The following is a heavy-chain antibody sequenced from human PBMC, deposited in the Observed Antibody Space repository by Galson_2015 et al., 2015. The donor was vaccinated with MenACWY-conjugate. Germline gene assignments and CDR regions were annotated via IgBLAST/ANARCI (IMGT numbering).Heavy chain of an antibody. CDR2: IRDTGGL. CDR3: ARIPT. D-gene: IGHD2-21*01. Sequence: LSLTCTVSGGSISSHYWSWFRQPPGKGLEWIAYIRDTGGLKDNPSLKSRVTMSADKSNNQFSLRLISVTAADTAVYYCARIPTWG. J-gene: IGHJ5*01. CDR1: GGSISSHY. V-gene: IGHV4-59*08.